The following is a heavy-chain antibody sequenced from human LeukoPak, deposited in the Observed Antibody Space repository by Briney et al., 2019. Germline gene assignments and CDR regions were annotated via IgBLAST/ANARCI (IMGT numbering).Heavy chain of an antibody. V-gene: IGHV3-9*01. D-gene: IGHD6-19*01. CDR2: ISWNSGSI. CDR1: GFTFDDYA. CDR3: AKDIEGAVAGIGAY. Sequence: PGRSLRLSCAASGFTFDDYAMHWVRQAPGKGLEWVSGISWNSGSIGYADSVKGRFTISRDNAKNSLYLQMNSLRAEATALYYCAKDIEGAVAGIGAYWGQGTLVTVSS. J-gene: IGHJ4*02.